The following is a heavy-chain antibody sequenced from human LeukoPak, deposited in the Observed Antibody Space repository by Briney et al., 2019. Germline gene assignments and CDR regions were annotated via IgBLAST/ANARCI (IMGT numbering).Heavy chain of an antibody. CDR3: ARGKPAYYYYGMDV. V-gene: IGHV4-4*02. J-gene: IGHJ6*02. CDR1: GDSINSLDL. Sequence: SGTLSLTCTVSGDSINSLDLWSWVRQPPGKGLEWIGEMYLSGTTHSNPSVKSRVTISVGTSKNQFSLKLSSVTAADTAVYYCARGKPAYYYYGMDVWGQGTTVTVSS. CDR2: MYLSGTT.